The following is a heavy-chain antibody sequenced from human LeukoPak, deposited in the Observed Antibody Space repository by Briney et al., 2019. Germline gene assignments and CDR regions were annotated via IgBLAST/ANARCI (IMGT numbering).Heavy chain of an antibody. CDR2: IKQDGSEK. D-gene: IGHD3-3*01. CDR1: GFTFSSYW. J-gene: IGHJ4*02. V-gene: IGHV3-7*01. CDR3: ARAATYYDFWSGYPHDYFDY. Sequence: GGSLRLSCAASGFTFSSYWMSWVRQAPGKGLEWVANIKQDGSEKYYVDSVKGRFTISRDNAKNSLYLQMNSLRAEDTAVYYCARAATYYDFWSGYPHDYFDYWGQGTLVTVT.